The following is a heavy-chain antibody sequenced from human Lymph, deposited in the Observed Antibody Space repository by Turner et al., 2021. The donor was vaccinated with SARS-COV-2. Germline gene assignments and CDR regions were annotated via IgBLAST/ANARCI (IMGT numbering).Heavy chain of an antibody. CDR3: AREMGSGSDY. D-gene: IGHD3-10*01. Sequence: QVQLVESGGGVVQPGRSLRLSCTASGFTFSSYATHWVRQAPGKGLEWVSLISYDGSNKYYADSVKGRFTISRDNSKNTLYLQMNSLRTEDTAVYYCAREMGSGSDYWGQGTLVTVSS. J-gene: IGHJ4*02. CDR1: GFTFSSYA. V-gene: IGHV3-30*04. CDR2: ISYDGSNK.